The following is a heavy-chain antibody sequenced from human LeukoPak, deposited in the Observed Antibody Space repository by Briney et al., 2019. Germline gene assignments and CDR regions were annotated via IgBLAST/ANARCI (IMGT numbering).Heavy chain of an antibody. D-gene: IGHD1-26*01. Sequence: GESLKISCAASGFTFNMYGMHWVRQAPGKGPEWLTFIRFDGTNKYYANSVKGRFTISRDNSMNTVYLQMNSLRAEDTALYYCVRTPYSGSAPRYYYMDVWGKGTTVTVS. V-gene: IGHV3-30*02. J-gene: IGHJ6*03. CDR3: VRTPYSGSAPRYYYMDV. CDR1: GFTFNMYG. CDR2: IRFDGTNK.